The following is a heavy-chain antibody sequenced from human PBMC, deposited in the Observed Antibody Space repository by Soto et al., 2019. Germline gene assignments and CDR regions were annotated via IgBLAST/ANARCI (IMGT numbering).Heavy chain of an antibody. V-gene: IGHV3-33*01. J-gene: IGHJ4*02. CDR1: GFTFSSYG. Sequence: QVPLVESGGGVVQPGRSLRLSCAASGFTFSSYGMHWVRQAPGKGLEWVAVIWYDGSNKYYADSVKGRFTISRDNSKNTLYLQMNSLRAEDTAVYYCARGFLWFGELSNFDYWGQGTLVTVSS. D-gene: IGHD3-10*01. CDR3: ARGFLWFGELSNFDY. CDR2: IWYDGSNK.